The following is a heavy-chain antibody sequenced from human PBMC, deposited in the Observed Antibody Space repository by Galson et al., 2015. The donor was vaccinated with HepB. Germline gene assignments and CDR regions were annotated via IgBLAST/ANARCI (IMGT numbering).Heavy chain of an antibody. D-gene: IGHD3-10*01. CDR3: ARGLLWFGEFSLYYYYGMDV. CDR1: GGSFSGYY. Sequence: TLSLTCAVYGGSFSGYYWSWIRQPPGKGLEWIGEINHSGSTNYNPSLKSRVTISVDTSKNQFSLKLSSVTAADTAVYYCARGLLWFGEFSLYYYYGMDVWGQGTTVTVSS. V-gene: IGHV4-34*01. J-gene: IGHJ6*02. CDR2: INHSGST.